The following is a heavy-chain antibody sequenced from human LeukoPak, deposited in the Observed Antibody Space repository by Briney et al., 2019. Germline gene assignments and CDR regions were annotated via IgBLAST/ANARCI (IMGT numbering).Heavy chain of an antibody. CDR1: GYTFTSYG. Sequence: ASVKVSCKASGYTFTSYGISWVRQAPGQGLEWMGWISAYNGNTNYAQKLHGRVTMTTDTSTSTAYMELRSLRSDDTAVYYCARDFSGSYYRGVLSYWGQGTLVTVSS. CDR2: ISAYNGNT. D-gene: IGHD3-10*01. J-gene: IGHJ4*02. CDR3: ARDFSGSYYRGVLSY. V-gene: IGHV1-18*01.